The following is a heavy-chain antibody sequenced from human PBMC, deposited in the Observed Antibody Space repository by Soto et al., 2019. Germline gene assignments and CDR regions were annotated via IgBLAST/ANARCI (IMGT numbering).Heavy chain of an antibody. Sequence: GGSLRLSCAASGFTFSSYGMHWVRQAPGKGLEWVAVISYDGSNKYYADSVKGRFTVSRDNVRNTLHLQLNSVTAEDAAVYYCAKRGPGTDYYYGLDVWGQGTTVTVSS. J-gene: IGHJ6*02. V-gene: IGHV3-30*18. CDR2: ISYDGSNK. D-gene: IGHD1-7*01. CDR3: AKRGPGTDYYYGLDV. CDR1: GFTFSSYG.